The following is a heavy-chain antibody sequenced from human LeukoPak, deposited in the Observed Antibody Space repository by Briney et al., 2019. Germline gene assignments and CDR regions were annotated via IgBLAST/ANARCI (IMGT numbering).Heavy chain of an antibody. V-gene: IGHV3-30-3*01. D-gene: IGHD6-25*01. CDR2: ISYDGSNK. CDR1: GFTFSSYA. Sequence: GRSLRLSCAASGFTFSSYAMHWVRQAPGKGLEWVAVISYDGSNKYYADSVKGRFTISRDNSKNTLYLQMNSLRAEDTAVYYCARKSIAATKGAFDYWGQGTLVTVSS. J-gene: IGHJ4*02. CDR3: ARKSIAATKGAFDY.